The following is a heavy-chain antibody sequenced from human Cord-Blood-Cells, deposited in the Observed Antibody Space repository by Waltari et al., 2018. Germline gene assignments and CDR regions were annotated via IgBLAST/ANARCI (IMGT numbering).Heavy chain of an antibody. J-gene: IGHJ4*02. CDR3: ASETNWNFDY. CDR1: GGTFSSYA. CDR2: NIPIFGTA. Sequence: QVQLVQSGAEVKKPGSSVKVSCKAAGGTFSSYAISWVRQATGQGLEWMGGNIPIFGTANDAQKCQGRVTITADESTSTAYMELSSLRSEETAVYYCASETNWNFDYWGQGTLVTVSS. V-gene: IGHV1-69*01. D-gene: IGHD1-20*01.